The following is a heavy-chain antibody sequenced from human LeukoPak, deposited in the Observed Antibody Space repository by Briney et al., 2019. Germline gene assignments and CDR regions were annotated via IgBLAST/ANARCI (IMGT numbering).Heavy chain of an antibody. CDR1: GYTFTKYG. D-gene: IGHD4-17*01. Sequence: ASVKVSCKASGYTFTKYGITWVRQAPGQGLDWMGWISADNGNRNYAHKVQDRVTLTTDTSTSTAYMELTSLRLDDTAVYYCARAQSDFSDFSMCDYWGQGTLVTVSS. J-gene: IGHJ4*02. CDR2: ISADNGNR. V-gene: IGHV1-18*01. CDR3: ARAQSDFSDFSMCDY.